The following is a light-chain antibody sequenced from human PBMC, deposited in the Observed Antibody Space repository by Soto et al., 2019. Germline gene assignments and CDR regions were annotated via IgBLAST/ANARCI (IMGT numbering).Light chain of an antibody. V-gene: IGKV1-5*01. CDR2: DDS. Sequence: DIHMTQSPSTLSASVGDRVTITCRASQSVSYWLAWYQQKPGKAPKLLIHDDSSLESGVPSRFRGGGSGQEFTLTISGLQPDDFATYYCQQYGFSFGPGTKVEMK. CDR3: QQYGFS. J-gene: IGKJ3*01. CDR1: QSVSYW.